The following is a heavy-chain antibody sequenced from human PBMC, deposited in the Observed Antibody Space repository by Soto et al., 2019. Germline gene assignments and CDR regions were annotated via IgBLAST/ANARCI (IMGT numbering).Heavy chain of an antibody. V-gene: IGHV3-30-3*01. D-gene: IGHD3-22*01. J-gene: IGHJ4*02. CDR3: ARNTYYYDSSGPLGY. Sequence: PGGSLRLSCAASGFTFSSYAMHWVRQAPGKGLEWVAVISYDGSNKYYADSVKGRFTISRDNSKNTLYLQMNSLRAEGTAVYYCARNTYYYDSSGPLGYWGQGTLVTASS. CDR1: GFTFSSYA. CDR2: ISYDGSNK.